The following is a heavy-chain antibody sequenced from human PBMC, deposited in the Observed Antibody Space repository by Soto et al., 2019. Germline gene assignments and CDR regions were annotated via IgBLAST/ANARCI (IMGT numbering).Heavy chain of an antibody. D-gene: IGHD3-16*01. J-gene: IGHJ4*02. Sequence: EVQLVESGGVLVQPGGSLRLSCAASGFTFSDHYMDWVRQAPGKGLEWVGRTRNKANSYTTEYAASVKGRFTISRDDSKNSLYLQMNSLKTEDTAVYYCARVSDRYDYVWGSYLDYWGQGTLVTVSS. CDR3: ARVSDRYDYVWGSYLDY. V-gene: IGHV3-72*01. CDR1: GFTFSDHY. CDR2: TRNKANSYTT.